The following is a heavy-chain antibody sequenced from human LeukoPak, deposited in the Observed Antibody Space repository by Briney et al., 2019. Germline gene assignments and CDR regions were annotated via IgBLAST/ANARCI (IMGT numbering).Heavy chain of an antibody. J-gene: IGHJ1*01. Sequence: PSETLSLTCTVSGGSISSSSYYWGWIRQPPGKGLEWIGSIYYSGSTYYNPSLKSRVTISVDTSKNQFSLKLSSVTAADTAVYYCARYDYYGSSGSYKVFQHWGQGTLVTVSS. CDR3: ARYDYYGSSGSYKVFQH. V-gene: IGHV4-39*01. CDR2: IYYSGST. D-gene: IGHD3-22*01. CDR1: GGSISSSSYY.